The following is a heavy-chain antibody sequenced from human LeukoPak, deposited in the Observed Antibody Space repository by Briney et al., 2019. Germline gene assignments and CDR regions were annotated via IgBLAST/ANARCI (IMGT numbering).Heavy chain of an antibody. CDR2: INKNGSVN. J-gene: IGHJ6*02. V-gene: IGHV3-7*03. CDR3: ARGGGLDV. CDR1: GFTFSSYW. Sequence: PGGSLRLSCAASGFTFSSYWMNWTRQAPGKGLEWVSYINKNGSVNYYVDSVKGRFIISRDNAKNSLYLQMSNLRAEDTAVYLCARGGGLDVWGQGAMVTVSS.